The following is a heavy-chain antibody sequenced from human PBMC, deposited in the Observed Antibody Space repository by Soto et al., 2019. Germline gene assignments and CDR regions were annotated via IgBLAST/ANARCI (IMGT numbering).Heavy chain of an antibody. CDR2: ISYDGSNK. Sequence: QVQLVESGGGVVQPGRSLRLSRAASGFTFSSYAMHWVRQAPGKGLEWVAVISYDGSNKYYADSVKGRFTISRDNSKNTLYLQMNSLRDEDTAVYYCAREGVDSSGYEYYFEYWGQGTLVTVSS. CDR3: AREGVDSSGYEYYFEY. CDR1: GFTFSSYA. D-gene: IGHD3-22*01. J-gene: IGHJ4*02. V-gene: IGHV3-30-3*01.